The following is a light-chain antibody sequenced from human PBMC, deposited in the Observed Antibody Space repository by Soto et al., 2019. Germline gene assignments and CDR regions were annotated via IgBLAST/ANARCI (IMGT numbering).Light chain of an antibody. CDR1: QSVSSY. CDR3: QQRSNWPPWT. V-gene: IGKV3-11*01. J-gene: IGKJ1*01. Sequence: EIVLTQSPATLSLSPGERATLSYRASQSVSSYLAWYQQKPGQAPRLLIYDASNRATGIPARFSGSGSGTDFTLTISSLELEDFAVYYCQQRSNWPPWTFGQGTKVEIK. CDR2: DAS.